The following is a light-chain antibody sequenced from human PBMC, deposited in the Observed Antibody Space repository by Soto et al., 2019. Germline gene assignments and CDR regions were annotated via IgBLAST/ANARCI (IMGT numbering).Light chain of an antibody. CDR2: EAS. CDR1: QTVRSS. J-gene: IGKJ4*01. Sequence: EILLTQSPATLSLSPGERFTLXXRASQTVRSSLAWYQQKPGQAPRXVIYEASNRATGIPARFSGSGAGTDFTLTISSLEPEDFAVYYCQQHIGWPLTFGGGTKVDIK. V-gene: IGKV3-11*01. CDR3: QQHIGWPLT.